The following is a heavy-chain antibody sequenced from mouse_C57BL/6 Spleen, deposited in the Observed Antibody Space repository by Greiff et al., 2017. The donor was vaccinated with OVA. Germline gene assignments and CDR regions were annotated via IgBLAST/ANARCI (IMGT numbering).Heavy chain of an antibody. D-gene: IGHD2-4*01. CDR2: IYPGDGDT. J-gene: IGHJ2*01. CDR3: ARGGYDYDGADY. CDR1: GYAFSSSW. V-gene: IGHV1-82*01. Sequence: VQLQQSGPELVKPGASVKISCKASGYAFSSSWMNWVKQRPGKGLEWIGRIYPGDGDTNYNGKFKGKATLTADKSSSTAYMQLSSLTSEDSAVYFCARGGYDYDGADYWGQGTTLTVSS.